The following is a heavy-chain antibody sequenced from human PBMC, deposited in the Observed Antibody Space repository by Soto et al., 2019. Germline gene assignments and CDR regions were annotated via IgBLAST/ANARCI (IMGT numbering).Heavy chain of an antibody. CDR1: GFSLSDSA. J-gene: IGHJ6*03. CDR2: LTVTGDSA. V-gene: IGHV3-23*01. CDR3: AKYCCSYPACYPYYYYVDV. D-gene: IGHD2-2*01. Sequence: EVQLLESGGGLVQPGGSLRLSCAASGFSLSDSAVNWVRQAPGKGLEWVSSLTVTGDSAFYADSVKGRFTISRDISKSTLYLQLNSLIAEDTAVYSCAKYCCSYPACYPYYYYVDVWGRGTTVTVSS.